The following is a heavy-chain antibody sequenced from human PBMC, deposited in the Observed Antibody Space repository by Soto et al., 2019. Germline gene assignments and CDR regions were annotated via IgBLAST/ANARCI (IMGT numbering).Heavy chain of an antibody. CDR2: ISAYNGNT. CDR3: ARDIVAGLVDIVATNPGY. J-gene: IGHJ4*02. CDR1: GYTFTSYG. Sequence: QVQLVQSGAEVKKPGASVKVSCKASGYTFTSYGISWVRQAPGQGLEWMGWISAYNGNTNYAQKLQGRVTMTTDTSTSTAYMELRSLRSDDTAVYYCARDIVAGLVDIVATNPGYWGQGTRVTVSS. D-gene: IGHD5-12*01. V-gene: IGHV1-18*01.